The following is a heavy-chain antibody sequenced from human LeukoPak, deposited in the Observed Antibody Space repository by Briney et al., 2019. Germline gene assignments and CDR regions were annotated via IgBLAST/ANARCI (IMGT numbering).Heavy chain of an antibody. J-gene: IGHJ5*02. CDR1: GYTFTSYA. Sequence: ASVKVSCKASGYTFTSYAMNWVRQAPGQGLEWMGWINPNSGGTNYAQKFQGRVTMTRDTSISTAYMELSRLRSDDTAVYYCARKQYPYYDDSRGPLDLWGQGTLVTVSS. D-gene: IGHD3-22*01. CDR2: INPNSGGT. CDR3: ARKQYPYYDDSRGPLDL. V-gene: IGHV1-2*02.